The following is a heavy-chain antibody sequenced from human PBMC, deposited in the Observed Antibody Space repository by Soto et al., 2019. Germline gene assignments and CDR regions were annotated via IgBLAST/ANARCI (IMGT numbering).Heavy chain of an antibody. V-gene: IGHV1-2*02. Sequence: ASVKVSCKASGYTFTGFYIHWIRQAPGQGLQWIGYINPNNGGTRFEQRFQGRVTMTRDTTSNTTYVELSGLTSDDTAIYYCARGGGQTYYYYPMDLWGQGTTVTVS. D-gene: IGHD3-16*01. J-gene: IGHJ6*02. CDR2: INPNNGGT. CDR1: GYTFTGFY. CDR3: ARGGGQTYYYYPMDL.